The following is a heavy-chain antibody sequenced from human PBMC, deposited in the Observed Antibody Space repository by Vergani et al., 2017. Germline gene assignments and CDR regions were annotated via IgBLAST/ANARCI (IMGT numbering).Heavy chain of an antibody. CDR1: GSPFTTYA. J-gene: IGHJ5*01. CDR3: AKGGWNYWFDS. V-gene: IGHV3-23*01. Sequence: EVQLLESGGDLVQPGGPLGSPCPASGSPFTTYAMSWARQAPGKGLEWVSTINTNGDYTRYGDSVKGRFTISRDNSKSTLYLQMNSLRAEDTAIYYCAKGGWNYWFDSWGQGTLVIVS. CDR2: INTNGDYT. D-gene: IGHD1-1*01.